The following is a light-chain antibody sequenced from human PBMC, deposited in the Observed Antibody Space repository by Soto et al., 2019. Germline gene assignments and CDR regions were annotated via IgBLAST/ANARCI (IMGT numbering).Light chain of an antibody. Sequence: EVVLTQSPVTLSLSPGERATLSCRASQSFRGLLAWYQQKPGQAPSLLIYDAYNRATGIPPRFSGSGSGTEFTLTISSLQSEDVSVYYCQQYNNWPLTVGGGTRVESK. CDR1: QSFRGL. CDR3: QQYNNWPLT. V-gene: IGKV3-11*01. J-gene: IGKJ4*01. CDR2: DAY.